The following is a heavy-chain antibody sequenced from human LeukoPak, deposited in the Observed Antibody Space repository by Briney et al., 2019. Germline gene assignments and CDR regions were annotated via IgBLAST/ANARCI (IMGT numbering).Heavy chain of an antibody. CDR1: GGSITTTNW. V-gene: IGHV4-4*02. Sequence: SSETLSLTCGVSGGSITTTNWWTWVRQPPGKGLEWVGEVHLDGRTNYNPSLESRLTISVDLSENHISLRLTSVTAADTAVYYCAREGGFYRPLDYSGQGTLVTVSS. CDR2: VHLDGRT. J-gene: IGHJ4*02. D-gene: IGHD3-3*01. CDR3: AREGGFYRPLDY.